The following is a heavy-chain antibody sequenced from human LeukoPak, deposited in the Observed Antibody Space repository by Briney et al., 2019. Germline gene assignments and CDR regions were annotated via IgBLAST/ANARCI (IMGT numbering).Heavy chain of an antibody. V-gene: IGHV3-23*01. J-gene: IGHJ5*02. CDR2: IGSGGGGI. CDR3: AKYSTTETTRSFDP. CDR1: GFTFSNYA. D-gene: IGHD4-17*01. Sequence: GGSLRLSCAASGFTFSNYAMSWVRQTPEKRLEWVSVIGSGGGGISYVDSVKGRFTISRDNSKNTLYLQMSSLRAEDTAVYYCAKYSTTETTRSFDPWGLGTLVIVSS.